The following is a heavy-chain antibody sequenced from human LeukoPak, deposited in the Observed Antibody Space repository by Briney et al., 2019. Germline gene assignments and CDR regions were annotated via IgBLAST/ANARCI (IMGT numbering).Heavy chain of an antibody. CDR3: ARAAAGVYYFDY. CDR2: LYPSGST. D-gene: IGHD6-13*01. J-gene: IGHJ4*02. Sequence: SETLSLTCSVSGYSISRGYYWGWIRQPPGKGLEWIGSLYPSGSTYDNPSFKSRVTISVDTSKNQFSLKLSSVTAADRAVYYCARAAAGVYYFDYWGQGALVTVSS. V-gene: IGHV4-38-2*02. CDR1: GYSISRGYY.